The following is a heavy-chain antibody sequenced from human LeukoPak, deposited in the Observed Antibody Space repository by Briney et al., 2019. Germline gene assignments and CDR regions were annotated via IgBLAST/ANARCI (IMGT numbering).Heavy chain of an antibody. CDR2: IKQDGSEK. V-gene: IGHV3-7*01. Sequence: PGGSLRLSCAASGFTFSSYWMSWVRLAPGKGLEWVANIKQDGSEKYYVDSVKGRFTISRDNAKNSLYLQMNSLRAEDTAVYYCARPGWIQQFDYWGQGTLVTVSS. J-gene: IGHJ4*02. CDR3: ARPGWIQQFDY. D-gene: IGHD5-18*01. CDR1: GFTFSSYW.